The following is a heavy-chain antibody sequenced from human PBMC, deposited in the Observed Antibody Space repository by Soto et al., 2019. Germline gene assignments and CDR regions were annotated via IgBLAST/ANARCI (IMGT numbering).Heavy chain of an antibody. J-gene: IGHJ4*02. CDR3: AKSGRYTGYDFPFDY. CDR1: GFTFTSSV. V-gene: IGHV3-23*01. D-gene: IGHD5-12*01. CDR2: ISGSGGST. Sequence: PGGSLRLSCAASGFTFTSSVMSWVCQAPGKGLEWVAAISGSGGSTYYADSVKGRFTISRDNSKNTLYLQMSSLRAEDTAVYYCAKSGRYTGYDFPFDYWGQGTLVTVFS.